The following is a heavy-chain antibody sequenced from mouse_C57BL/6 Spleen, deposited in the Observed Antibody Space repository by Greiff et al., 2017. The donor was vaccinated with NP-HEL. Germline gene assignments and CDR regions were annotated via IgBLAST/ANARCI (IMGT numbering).Heavy chain of an antibody. V-gene: IGHV3-6*01. CDR1: GYSITSGYY. CDR3: AREGYYGGYYAMDY. J-gene: IGHJ4*01. CDR2: ISYDGSN. D-gene: IGHD1-1*01. Sequence: EVQLQQSGPGLVKPSQSLSLTCSVTGYSITSGYYWNWIRQFPGNKLEWMGYISYDGSNNYNPSLKNRISITRDTSKNQFFLKLNSVTTEDTATYYCAREGYYGGYYAMDYWGQGTSVTVSS.